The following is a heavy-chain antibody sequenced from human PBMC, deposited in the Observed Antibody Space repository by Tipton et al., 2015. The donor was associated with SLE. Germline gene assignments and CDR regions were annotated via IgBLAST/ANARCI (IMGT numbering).Heavy chain of an antibody. CDR1: GFTFSSYW. J-gene: IGHJ6*03. V-gene: IGHV3-7*01. D-gene: IGHD2-2*01. Sequence: SLRLSCAASGFTFSSYWMSWVRQAPGKGLEWVANIKQDGSEKYYVDSVKGRFTISRDNAKNSLYLQMNSLRAEDTAVYYCARDQPGKDYYYYMDVWGKGTTVTVSS. CDR3: ARDQPGKDYYYYMDV. CDR2: IKQDGSEK.